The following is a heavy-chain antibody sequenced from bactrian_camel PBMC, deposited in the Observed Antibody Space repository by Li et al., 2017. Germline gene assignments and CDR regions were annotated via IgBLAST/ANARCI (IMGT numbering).Heavy chain of an antibody. Sequence: VQLVESGGGTVQAGGSLTLSCRASVPINRYCLAWFRQAPGKEREGVAVITRDGAITYGDSVKGRFTISRDRTDYGFSLRMDNLEPEDSAIYYCAGTLGDPYCTAGYCPPDIMCDSNYWGQGTQVTVS. V-gene: IGHV3S53*01. J-gene: IGHJ4*01. CDR1: VPINRYC. CDR3: AGTLGDPYCTAGYCPPDIMCDSNY. D-gene: IGHD1*01. CDR2: ITRDGAI.